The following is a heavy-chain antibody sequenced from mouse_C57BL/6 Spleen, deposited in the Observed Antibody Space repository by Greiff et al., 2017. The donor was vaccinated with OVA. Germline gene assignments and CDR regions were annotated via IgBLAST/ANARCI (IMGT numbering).Heavy chain of an antibody. CDR1: GYTFTSYW. J-gene: IGHJ3*01. Sequence: QVQLQQPGAELVKPGASVKLSCKASGYTFTSYWMQWVNQRPGQGLEWIGEIDPSDSYTNYNQKFKGKATLTVDTSSSTAYMQLSSLTSEDSAVYYCARRFLDSSGYWFAYWGQGTLVTVSA. D-gene: IGHD3-2*02. CDR2: IDPSDSYT. CDR3: ARRFLDSSGYWFAY. V-gene: IGHV1-50*01.